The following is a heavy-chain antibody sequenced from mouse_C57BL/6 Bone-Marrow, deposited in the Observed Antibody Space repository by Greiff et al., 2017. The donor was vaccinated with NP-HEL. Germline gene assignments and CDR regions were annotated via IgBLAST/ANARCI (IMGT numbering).Heavy chain of an antibody. V-gene: IGHV3-6*01. CDR1: GYSITSGYY. Sequence: ESGPGLVKPSQSLSLTCSVTGYSITSGYYWNWIRQFPGNKLEWMGYISYDGSNNYNPSLKNRISITRDTSKNQFFLKLNSVTTEDTATYDCARARDGYYDYAMDYWGQGTSVTVSS. CDR3: ARARDGYYDYAMDY. D-gene: IGHD2-3*01. J-gene: IGHJ4*01. CDR2: ISYDGSN.